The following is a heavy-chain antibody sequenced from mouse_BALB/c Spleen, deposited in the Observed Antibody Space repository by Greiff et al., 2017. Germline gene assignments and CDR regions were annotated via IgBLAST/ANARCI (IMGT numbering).Heavy chain of an antibody. J-gene: IGHJ1*01. Sequence: DVQLVESGGGLVKPGGSLKLSCAASGFSFTSYAMSWVRQTPEKRLEWVASISSCGSTDYTDSVKGRFTISRDNASNILYLQMSSLRSEDTAMYYSERSTGVAHWYFDVGGAGTTVTVSS. CDR2: ISSCGST. D-gene: IGHD1-1*01. CDR3: ERSTGVAHWYFDV. CDR1: GFSFTSYA. V-gene: IGHV5-6-5*01.